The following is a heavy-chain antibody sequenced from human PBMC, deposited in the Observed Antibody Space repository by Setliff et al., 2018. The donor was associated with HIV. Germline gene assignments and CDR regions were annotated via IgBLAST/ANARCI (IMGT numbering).Heavy chain of an antibody. J-gene: IGHJ6*03. CDR1: GYTFTGYY. CDR2: INPNSGGT. V-gene: IGHV1-2*02. CDR3: ATGGDNKLYSNRYYYHYYMDV. D-gene: IGHD6-13*01. Sequence: ASVKVSCKASGYTFTGYYMHWVRQAPGQGLEWMGWINPNSGGTNYAQKFQGRVTITRDTSISTAYMELSSLRSEDTAVYYCATGGDNKLYSNRYYYHYYMDVWGKGTTVTVSS.